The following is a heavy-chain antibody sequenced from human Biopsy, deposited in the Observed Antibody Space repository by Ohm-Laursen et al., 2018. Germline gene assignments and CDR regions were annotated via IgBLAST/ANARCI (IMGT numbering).Heavy chain of an antibody. J-gene: IGHJ4*02. CDR1: GFTFSSHA. Sequence: SLRLSCAASGFTFSSHAMSWVRQAPGKGLECVSVINGSGGSTYYADPVKGRFTISRDNSKNTLYLQMNGLRGEDTAVYYCAKCMTGGSNYYFHHCGQGTLVTVSS. V-gene: IGHV3-23*01. D-gene: IGHD2-8*01. CDR3: AKCMTGGSNYYFHH. CDR2: INGSGGST.